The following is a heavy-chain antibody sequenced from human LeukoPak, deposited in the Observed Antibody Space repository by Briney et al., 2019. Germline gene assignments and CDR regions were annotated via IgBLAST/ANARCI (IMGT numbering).Heavy chain of an antibody. Sequence: PSETLSLTCTVSGGSISSYYWSWIRQPAGKGLEWIGRIYTSGSTNYNPPLKSRVTMSVDTSKNQFSLKLSSVTAADTAVYYCARWQNSGSYYGAFDIWGQGTMVTVSS. CDR3: ARWQNSGSYYGAFDI. D-gene: IGHD1-26*01. J-gene: IGHJ3*02. CDR2: IYTSGST. V-gene: IGHV4-4*07. CDR1: GGSISSYY.